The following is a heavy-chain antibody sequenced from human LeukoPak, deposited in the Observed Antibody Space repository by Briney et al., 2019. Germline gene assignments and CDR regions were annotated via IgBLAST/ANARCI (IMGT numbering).Heavy chain of an antibody. CDR2: ISYDGSNK. D-gene: IGHD4-23*01. CDR3: AKELDYGGNSPFHY. V-gene: IGHV3-30*18. Sequence: GRSLRLSCTASRFTFSDYGMHWVRQAPGKGLEWVAFISYDGSNKYYADSVKGRFTISRDNSKDTLYLQMNSLRAEDTAVYYCAKELDYGGNSPFHYWGQGTLVTVSS. CDR1: RFTFSDYG. J-gene: IGHJ4*02.